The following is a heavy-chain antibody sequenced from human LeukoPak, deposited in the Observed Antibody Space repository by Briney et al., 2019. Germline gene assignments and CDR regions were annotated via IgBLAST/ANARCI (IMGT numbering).Heavy chain of an antibody. CDR2: IYYSGST. J-gene: IGHJ4*02. CDR1: GASISSSSYY. Sequence: PSETLSLTCTVSGASISSSSYYWGWIRQPPGKGLEWIGSIYYSGSTYYNPSLKSRVTISVDTSKNQFSLKLNSVTAADTAMYYCARDRYGDFEDYWGQGTLVTVSS. D-gene: IGHD4-17*01. V-gene: IGHV4-39*01. CDR3: ARDRYGDFEDY.